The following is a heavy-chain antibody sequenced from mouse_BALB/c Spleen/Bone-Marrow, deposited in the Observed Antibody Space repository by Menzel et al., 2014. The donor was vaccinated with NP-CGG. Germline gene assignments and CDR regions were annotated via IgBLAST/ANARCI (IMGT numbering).Heavy chain of an antibody. D-gene: IGHD4-1*01. CDR3: TRGGNWDDFDY. V-gene: IGHV5-17*02. CDR1: GFTFSSFG. CDR2: ISSGSSTI. Sequence: EVKLMESGGGLVQPGGSRKLSCAASGFTFSSFGMHWVRQTPEKGLEWDAYISSGSSTIYYADTVKGRFTISRDNPKNTLFLQVTSLRSEDTAMYYCTRGGNWDDFDYWGQGTTLTVSS. J-gene: IGHJ2*01.